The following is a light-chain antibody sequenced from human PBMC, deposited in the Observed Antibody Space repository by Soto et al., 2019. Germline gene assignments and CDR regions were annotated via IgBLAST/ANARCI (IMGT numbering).Light chain of an antibody. J-gene: IGKJ5*01. V-gene: IGKV1D-12*01. Sequence: DIQVTQSPSSVSASVGDRVTITCRASQDFAGYLALYQHKPGRTPELLIHGASRLQSGVPGRFSGSGSGTDFALSIDSLQPEDFATYYCQQAYSFPITFGQGTRLEI. CDR3: QQAYSFPIT. CDR1: QDFAGY. CDR2: GAS.